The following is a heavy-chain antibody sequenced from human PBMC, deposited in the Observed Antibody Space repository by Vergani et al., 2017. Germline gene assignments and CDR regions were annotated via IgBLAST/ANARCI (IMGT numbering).Heavy chain of an antibody. V-gene: IGHV5-51*01. CDR1: GYSFTSYW. Sequence: EVQLVQSGAEVKKPGESLKISCKGSGYSFTSYWIGWVRQLPGKGLEWMGIIYTGDSDTSYSPSVQVQVTISADKSISTAYLQWSRLKASDTAMSYCARHPGWCLVVVAATPWYYYYGMDVWGQGTTVTVSS. D-gene: IGHD2-15*01. J-gene: IGHJ6*02. CDR2: IYTGDSDT. CDR3: ARHPGWCLVVVAATPWYYYYGMDV.